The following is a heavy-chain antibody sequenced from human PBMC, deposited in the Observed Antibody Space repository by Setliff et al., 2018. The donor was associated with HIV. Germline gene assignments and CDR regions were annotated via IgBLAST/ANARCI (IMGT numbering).Heavy chain of an antibody. CDR2: IYYSGST. CDR1: GGSISSSSYY. Sequence: SETLSLTCTVSGGSISSSSYYWGWIRQPPGKGLEWIGSIYYSGSTYYNPSLKSRVTISVDTSKNQFSLRLSSVTAADTAVYFCATMNYDSSGYYSDWGQGTRVTVSS. J-gene: IGHJ4*02. D-gene: IGHD3-22*01. V-gene: IGHV4-39*01. CDR3: ATMNYDSSGYYSD.